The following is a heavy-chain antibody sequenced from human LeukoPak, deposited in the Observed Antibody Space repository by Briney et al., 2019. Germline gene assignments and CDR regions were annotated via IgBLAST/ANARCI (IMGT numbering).Heavy chain of an antibody. CDR3: ARVYQSAEYYFDY. J-gene: IGHJ4*02. D-gene: IGHD2-2*01. V-gene: IGHV4-59*01. CDR2: ICYTGST. Sequence: SETLSLTCTVSGGSIDSYYWSWIRQPPGKGLEWIGYICYTGSTEYHPSLKSRVTISLDTSKNQFSLKLTSATAADTAVYYCARVYQSAEYYFDYWGQGNLVSVSS. CDR1: GGSIDSYY.